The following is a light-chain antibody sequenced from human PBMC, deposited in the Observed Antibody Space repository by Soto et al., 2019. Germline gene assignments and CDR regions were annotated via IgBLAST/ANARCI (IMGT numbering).Light chain of an antibody. Sequence: TQSPSASASLGASVKLTCTLSSGHSSYAIAWHQQQPEKGPRYLMKLSSDGSHSKGDGIPDRFSGSSSGAERYLTISSLQSEDEADYYCQTWDTGARVVFGGGTKVTVL. CDR1: SGHSSYA. V-gene: IGLV4-69*01. CDR2: LSSDGSH. J-gene: IGLJ2*01. CDR3: QTWDTGARVV.